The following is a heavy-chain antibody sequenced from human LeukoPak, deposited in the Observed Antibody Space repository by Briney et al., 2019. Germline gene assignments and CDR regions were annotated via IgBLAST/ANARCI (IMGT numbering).Heavy chain of an antibody. V-gene: IGHV3-7*01. J-gene: IGHJ1*01. D-gene: IGHD4-11*01. Sequence: PGGSLRLSCAASGVTFSSYWMSWVRQAPGKGLEWVANIKEDGSEKYYVDSVKGRFTISRDNAKTSVYLQMKSLRAEDTAVYYCARDKAVTTELTQYFHHWGQGTLVTVSS. CDR2: IKEDGSEK. CDR1: GVTFSSYW. CDR3: ARDKAVTTELTQYFHH.